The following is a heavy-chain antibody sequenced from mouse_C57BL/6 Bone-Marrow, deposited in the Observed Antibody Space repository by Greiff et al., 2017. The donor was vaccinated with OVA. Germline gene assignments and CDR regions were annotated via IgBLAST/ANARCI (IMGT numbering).Heavy chain of an antibody. CDR3: ERRYGSSCGGFDY. V-gene: IGHV1-81*01. D-gene: IGHD1-1*01. CDR2: IYPRSGNT. J-gene: IGHJ2*01. CDR1: GYTFTSYG. Sequence: VQLQQSGAELARPGASVKLSCKASGYTFTSYGISWVKQRTGQGLEWIGEIYPRSGNTYYNEKFKGKATLTADKSSSTAYMELRSLTSEDSAVDFYERRYGSSCGGFDYWGQGTTLTVSS.